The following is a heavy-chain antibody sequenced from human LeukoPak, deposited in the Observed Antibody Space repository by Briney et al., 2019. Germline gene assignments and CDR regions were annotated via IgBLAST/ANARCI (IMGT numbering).Heavy chain of an antibody. D-gene: IGHD6-13*01. Sequence: GGSLRLSCAASGSTFSGYGMHWVRQAPGKGLEWVAVIWYDGSNKYYADSVKGRFTISRDNPKNTLYLQMNSLRAEDTAVYYCARDIDYSSRQIDYWGQGTLVTVSS. J-gene: IGHJ4*02. V-gene: IGHV3-33*01. CDR2: IWYDGSNK. CDR3: ARDIDYSSRQIDY. CDR1: GSTFSGYG.